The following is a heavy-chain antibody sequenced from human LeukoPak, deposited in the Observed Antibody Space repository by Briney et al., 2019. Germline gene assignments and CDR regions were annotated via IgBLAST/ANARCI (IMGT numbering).Heavy chain of an antibody. Sequence: SETLSLTCTGSGGSISSSSYYWGWIRQPPGKGLEWIGSIYYSGSTYYNPSLKSRVTISVDTSKNQFSLKLSSVTAADTAVYYCARPTGGYGDYSAFDIWGQGTMATVSS. CDR2: IYYSGST. CDR1: GGSISSSSYY. J-gene: IGHJ3*02. D-gene: IGHD4-17*01. CDR3: ARPTGGYGDYSAFDI. V-gene: IGHV4-39*01.